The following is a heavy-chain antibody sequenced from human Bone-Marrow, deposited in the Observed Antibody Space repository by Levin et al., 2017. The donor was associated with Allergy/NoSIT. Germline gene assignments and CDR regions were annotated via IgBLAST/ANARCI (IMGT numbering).Heavy chain of an antibody. CDR2: SSGSSGST. J-gene: IGHJ6*02. V-gene: IGHV3-23*01. CDR1: GFTFSSNA. D-gene: IGHD6-13*01. Sequence: GESLKISCAASGFTFSSNAMSWVRQAPGKGLEWVSASSGSSGSTYYADSVKGRFTISRDNSKNTLYLQMNSLRAEDTAVYYCAKIVGSSSYGGMDVWGQGTTVTVSS. CDR3: AKIVGSSSYGGMDV.